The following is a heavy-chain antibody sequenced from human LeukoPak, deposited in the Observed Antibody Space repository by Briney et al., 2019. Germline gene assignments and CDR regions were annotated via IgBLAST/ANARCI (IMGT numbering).Heavy chain of an antibody. CDR1: GFTFDDYA. CDR3: AKDVDTAMVMFDY. CDR2: ISWNSGSI. D-gene: IGHD5-18*01. V-gene: IGHV3-9*01. Sequence: PGRSLRLSCAASGFTFDDYAMHWVRQAPGKGLEWVSGISWNSGSIGYADSVKGRFTISRDNAKNSLYLQMNSLRAEDTALYYCAKDVDTAMVMFDYWGQGTLVTVSS. J-gene: IGHJ4*02.